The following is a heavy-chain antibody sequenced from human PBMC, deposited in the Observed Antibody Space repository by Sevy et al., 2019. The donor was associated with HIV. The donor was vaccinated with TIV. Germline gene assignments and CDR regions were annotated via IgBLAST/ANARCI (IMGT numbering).Heavy chain of an antibody. CDR2: IYPGDSDT. J-gene: IGHJ4*02. CDR3: VRQGDSDGFDY. V-gene: IGHV5-51*01. Sequence: GGSLRLSCKGSGYIFTPYWIGWVRQMPGKGLEWMGIIYPGDSDTGYSPSFQGQVTISADKSISTAYLQWNSLKASDTAMYYCVRQGDSDGFDYWGQGTLVTVSS. D-gene: IGHD2-21*02. CDR1: GYIFTPYW.